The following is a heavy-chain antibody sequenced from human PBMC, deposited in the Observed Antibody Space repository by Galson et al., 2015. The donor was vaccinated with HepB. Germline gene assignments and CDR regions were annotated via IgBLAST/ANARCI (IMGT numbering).Heavy chain of an antibody. CDR1: GYTLTELS. CDR3: ATVGYSGSYYAPYYYYGMDV. Sequence: SVKVSCKVSGYTLTELSMHWVRQAPGKGLEWMGGFDPEDGETIYAQKFQGRVTMTEDTSTDTAYMELSSLRSEDTVVYYCATVGYSGSYYAPYYYYGMDVWGQGTTVTVSS. V-gene: IGHV1-24*01. J-gene: IGHJ6*02. CDR2: FDPEDGET. D-gene: IGHD1-26*01.